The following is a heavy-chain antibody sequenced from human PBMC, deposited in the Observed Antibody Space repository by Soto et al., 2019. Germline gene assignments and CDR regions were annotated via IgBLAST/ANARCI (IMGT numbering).Heavy chain of an antibody. J-gene: IGHJ4*01. CDR2: IYYSGGT. V-gene: IGHV4-59*03. Sequence: SEALSLTCTVSGGSITSYYWSWIRQPPGKGLEWIGHIYYSGGTTYNPSLKSRVTISVDTSKNQFSLKLSSVTAADTAVYYCAGGTMGTGYFDFWGHGTLVTVSS. CDR1: GGSITSYY. D-gene: IGHD3-10*01. CDR3: AGGTMGTGYFDF.